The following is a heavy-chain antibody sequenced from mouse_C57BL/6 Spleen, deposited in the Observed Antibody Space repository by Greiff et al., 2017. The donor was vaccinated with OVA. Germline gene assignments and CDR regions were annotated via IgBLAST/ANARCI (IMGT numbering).Heavy chain of an antibody. J-gene: IGHJ3*01. Sequence: EVQLQQSGPELVKPGASVKISCKASGYTFTDYYMNWVKQSHGKSLEWIGDINPNNGGTSYNQKFKGKATLTVDKSSSTAYMELRSLTSEDSAVYYCARADYSNPWFAYWGQGTLVTVSA. CDR2: INPNNGGT. D-gene: IGHD2-5*01. CDR1: GYTFTDYY. V-gene: IGHV1-26*01. CDR3: ARADYSNPWFAY.